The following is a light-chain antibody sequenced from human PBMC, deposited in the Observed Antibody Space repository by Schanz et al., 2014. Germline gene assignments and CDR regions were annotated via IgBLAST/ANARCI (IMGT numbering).Light chain of an antibody. Sequence: EIVMTQSPATLSVSPGERATLSCRASQSVSSNLAWYQQKPGQAPRLLIYGATTRATAIPDRFSGSGSGTDFTLTISRLEPEDFAVYYCQQYGSSPLTFGGGTKVEIK. CDR2: GAT. CDR1: QSVSSN. J-gene: IGKJ4*01. CDR3: QQYGSSPLT. V-gene: IGKV3-20*01.